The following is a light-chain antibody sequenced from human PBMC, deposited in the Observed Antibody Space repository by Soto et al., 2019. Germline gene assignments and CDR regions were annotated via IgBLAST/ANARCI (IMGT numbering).Light chain of an antibody. CDR1: SSDVGGYNY. V-gene: IGLV2-8*01. CDR3: SSYAGSNNYV. J-gene: IGLJ1*01. CDR2: EVY. Sequence: QSALTQPPSASGSPGQSVTISCTGTSSDVGGYNYVSWYQQHPGKAPKLMIYEVYKRPSGVPDRFSGSKSGNTASLTVSGLQAEDEADYYCSSYAGSNNYVFGTGTQLTVL.